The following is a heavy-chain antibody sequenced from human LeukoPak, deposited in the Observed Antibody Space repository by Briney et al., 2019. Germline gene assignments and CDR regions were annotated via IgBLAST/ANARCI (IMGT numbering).Heavy chain of an antibody. Sequence: VASVKVSCKASGGTFSSYAISWVRQAPGQGLEWMGRINPNSGGTNYAQKFQGRVTMTRDTSISTAYMELSRLRSDDTAVYYCARAGYYYDSSGYYYNYWGQGTLVTVSS. J-gene: IGHJ4*02. D-gene: IGHD3-22*01. CDR1: GGTFSSYA. CDR2: INPNSGGT. CDR3: ARAGYYYDSSGYYYNY. V-gene: IGHV1-2*06.